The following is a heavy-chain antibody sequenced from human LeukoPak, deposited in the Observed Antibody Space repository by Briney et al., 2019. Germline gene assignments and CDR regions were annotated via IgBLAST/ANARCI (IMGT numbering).Heavy chain of an antibody. CDR3: AKGTFGGVIVVSAYYFDY. V-gene: IGHV3-23*01. D-gene: IGHD3-16*02. J-gene: IGHJ4*02. CDR2: ISGSGGST. Sequence: GGSLRLSCAASGFTFSSYAMSWVRQAPGKGLEWVSAISGSGGSTYYADSVKGRFTISRDNSKNTLYLQMNSLRAEDTAVYYCAKGTFGGVIVVSAYYFDYWGQGTLVTVSP. CDR1: GFTFSSYA.